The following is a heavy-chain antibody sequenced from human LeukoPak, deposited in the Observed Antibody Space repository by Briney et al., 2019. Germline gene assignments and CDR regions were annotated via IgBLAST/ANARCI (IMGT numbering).Heavy chain of an antibody. V-gene: IGHV3-21*01. CDR2: ISASGDRT. D-gene: IGHD4-17*01. CDR3: ARDSPTVTTWFDP. J-gene: IGHJ5*02. Sequence: NPGGSLRLSCAASGFTFDRYTMYWVRQLPGKGLEWVSSISASGDRTYYGDSVKGRFTISRDNAKNSLYLQMNSLRAEDTAVYYCARDSPTVTTWFDPWGQGTLVTVSS. CDR1: GFTFDRYT.